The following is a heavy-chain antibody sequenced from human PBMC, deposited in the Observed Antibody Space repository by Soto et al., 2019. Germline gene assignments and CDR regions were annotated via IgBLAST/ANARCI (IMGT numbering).Heavy chain of an antibody. CDR3: ARGSTTGGWNWFDP. D-gene: IGHD3-16*01. V-gene: IGHV4-38-2*01. Sequence: SETLSLTCAVSGYSISSGYFWGWIRQPPGKGLEWIGSIYYSGSTYYNPSLKSRVTISVDRSKNQFSLRLSSVTAADTAVYYCARGSTTGGWNWFDPWGQGTLVTVSS. CDR2: IYYSGST. J-gene: IGHJ5*02. CDR1: GYSISSGYF.